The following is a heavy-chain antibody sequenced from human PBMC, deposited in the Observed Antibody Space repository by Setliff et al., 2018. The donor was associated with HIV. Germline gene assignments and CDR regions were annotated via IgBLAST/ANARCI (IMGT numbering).Heavy chain of an antibody. CDR3: ASLAVEGYYYMDV. V-gene: IGHV3-11*06. Sequence: LSLSCAASGFTFSDYYMSWIRQAPGKGLEWVSYISSSSSSYTNYADSVKGRFTIARDNAKNSLYLQMNSLRAEDTAVHYCASLAVEGYYYMDVWGKGTTVTVSS. J-gene: IGHJ6*03. CDR2: ISSSSSSYT. D-gene: IGHD6-19*01. CDR1: GFTFSDYY.